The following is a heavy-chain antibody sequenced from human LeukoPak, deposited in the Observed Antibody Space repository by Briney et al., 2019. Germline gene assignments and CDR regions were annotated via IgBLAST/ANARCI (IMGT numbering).Heavy chain of an antibody. CDR2: INSDGSWT. Sequence: GGSLRLSCAASGNYWMHWVRQAQGKGLVWVSHINSDGSWTSYADSVKGRFTISKDNAKNTVYLQMNNLRAEDTAVYYCVSFYEAYWGRGTLVTVSS. CDR1: GNYW. CDR3: VSFYEAY. J-gene: IGHJ4*02. V-gene: IGHV3-74*01. D-gene: IGHD2/OR15-2a*01.